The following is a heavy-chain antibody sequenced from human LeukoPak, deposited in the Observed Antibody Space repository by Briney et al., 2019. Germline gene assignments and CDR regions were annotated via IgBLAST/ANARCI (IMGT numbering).Heavy chain of an antibody. D-gene: IGHD5-18*01. CDR1: GFSFSSYA. J-gene: IGHJ4*02. Sequence: PGGSLRLSCAASGFSFSSYAMYWVRQAPGKGLEWVAAIPNDGTKTYYADSVKGRFTISRDNSKNTLYLQMNSLRAEDTAVYYCANERGYNFGYSFDYWGQGTLVTVSS. CDR2: IPNDGTKT. CDR3: ANERGYNFGYSFDY. V-gene: IGHV3-30-3*02.